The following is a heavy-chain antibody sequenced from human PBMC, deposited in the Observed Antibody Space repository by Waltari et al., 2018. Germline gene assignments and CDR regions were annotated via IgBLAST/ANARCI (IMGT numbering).Heavy chain of an antibody. CDR1: GFTFSRYS. D-gene: IGHD3-22*01. V-gene: IGHV3-21*04. J-gene: IGHJ6*02. CDR3: ARAGFDHQSSGYGMDV. CDR2: ISSSSYT. Sequence: EVQMVESGGGRVTPGGSLRLSCAVSGFTFSRYSLDWVRQAPGKGLEWVSSISSSSYTSYTDSVRGRFTISRDNARKSLYLDMNSLRAEDTAVYYCARAGFDHQSSGYGMDVWGQGTTVTVSS.